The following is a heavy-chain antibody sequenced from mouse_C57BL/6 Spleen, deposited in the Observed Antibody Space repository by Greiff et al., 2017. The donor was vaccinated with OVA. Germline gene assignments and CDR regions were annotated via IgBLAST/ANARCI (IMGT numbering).Heavy chain of an antibody. CDR1: GFTFSDYG. J-gene: IGHJ2*01. CDR2: ISSGSSTI. CDR3: ARRGDMITNWEDYFDY. Sequence: EVQGVESGGGLVKPGGSLKLSCAASGFTFSDYGMHWVRQAPEKGLEWVAYISSGSSTIYYADTVKGRFTISRDNAKNTLFLQMTSLRSEDTAMYYCARRGDMITNWEDYFDYWGQGTTLTVSS. V-gene: IGHV5-17*01. D-gene: IGHD2-4*01.